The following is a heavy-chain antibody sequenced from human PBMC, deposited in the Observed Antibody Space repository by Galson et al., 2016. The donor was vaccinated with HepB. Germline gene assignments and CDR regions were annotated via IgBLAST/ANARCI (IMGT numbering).Heavy chain of an antibody. CDR1: GFSVSSNY. V-gene: IGHV4-4*02. CDR3: ARQYRGGPSDY. J-gene: IGHJ4*02. D-gene: IGHD5-12*01. Sequence: SLRLSCAASGFSVSSNYMSWVRQTPGQGLEWIGQIFHSGRVNYTPSLASRVTISVDTSNNHFSLRLTSVTAADTALYYCARQYRGGPSDYWGQGTLVIVSS. CDR2: IFHSGRV.